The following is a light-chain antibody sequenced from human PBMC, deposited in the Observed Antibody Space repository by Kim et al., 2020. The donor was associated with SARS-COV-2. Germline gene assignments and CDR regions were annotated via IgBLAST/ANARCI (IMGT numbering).Light chain of an antibody. CDR1: QDITNY. Sequence: DIQMTQSPSSLSTSVGDRVIITCQASQDITNYLNWYQQKPGKAPKLLISDASDLETGAPSRFSGSGYGTIFTFTISTLQPEDIATYYCQQYRAVPYTFGQGTKLEI. J-gene: IGKJ2*01. CDR2: DAS. V-gene: IGKV1-33*01. CDR3: QQYRAVPYT.